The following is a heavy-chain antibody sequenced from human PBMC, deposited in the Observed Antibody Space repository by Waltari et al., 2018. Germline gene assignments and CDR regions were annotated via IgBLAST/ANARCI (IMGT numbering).Heavy chain of an antibody. V-gene: IGHV4-34*01. CDR3: ARGDRYCSGGSCYDY. D-gene: IGHD2-15*01. Sequence: QVQLQQWGAGLLKPSETLSLTCAVYGGSFSGYYWSWIRQPPGKGLEWIGEINHSGSTNYNPSLKSRVTISVDTSKNQFSLKLSSVTAADTAVYYCARGDRYCSGGSCYDYWGQGTLVTVSS. J-gene: IGHJ4*02. CDR2: INHSGST. CDR1: GGSFSGYY.